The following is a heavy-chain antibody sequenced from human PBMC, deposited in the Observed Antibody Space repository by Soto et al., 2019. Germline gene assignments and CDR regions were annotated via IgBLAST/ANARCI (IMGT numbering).Heavy chain of an antibody. CDR2: IYYSGST. V-gene: IGHV4-59*01. CDR3: ARDLGYCSGDSCWPIHWFDP. J-gene: IGHJ5*02. CDR1: GGSISSYY. Sequence: PSETLSLTCTVSGGSISSYYWSWIRQPPGKGLEWIGYIYYSGSTNYNPSLKSRVTISVDTSKNQFSLKLSSVTAADTAVYYCARDLGYCSGDSCWPIHWFDPWGQGTLVTASP. D-gene: IGHD2-15*01.